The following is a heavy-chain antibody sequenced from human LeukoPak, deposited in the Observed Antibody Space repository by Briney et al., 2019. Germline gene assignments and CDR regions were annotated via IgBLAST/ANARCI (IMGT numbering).Heavy chain of an antibody. CDR1: GFNFNTYS. J-gene: IGHJ3*02. D-gene: IGHD3-9*01. V-gene: IGHV3-48*01. CDR3: AREPGGSTGAFDI. CDR2: ISSSSSTV. Sequence: PGGSLRLSCAASGFNFNTYSMNWVRQAPGKGLEWVSYISSSSSTVYYADSVKGRFTISRDNSKNTLYLQMNSLRAEDTAVYYCAREPGGSTGAFDIWGQGTMVTVSS.